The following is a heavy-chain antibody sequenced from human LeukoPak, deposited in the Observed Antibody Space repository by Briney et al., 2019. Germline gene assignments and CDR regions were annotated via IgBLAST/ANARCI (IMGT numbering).Heavy chain of an antibody. CDR1: GFTFSSYA. J-gene: IGHJ3*02. Sequence: GGSLRLSCAASGFTFSSYAMHWVRQAPGKGLEWVAVTSYDGSNKYYADSVKGRFTISRDNSKNTLYLQMNSLRAEDTAVYYCARDGYLAYCGGDCYLGAFDIWGQGTMVTASS. V-gene: IGHV3-30-3*01. CDR3: ARDGYLAYCGGDCYLGAFDI. CDR2: TSYDGSNK. D-gene: IGHD2-21*02.